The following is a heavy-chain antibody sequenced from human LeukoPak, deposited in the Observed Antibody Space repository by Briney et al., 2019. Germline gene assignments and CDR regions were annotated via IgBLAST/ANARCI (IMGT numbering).Heavy chain of an antibody. CDR1: GYTFTGYY. D-gene: IGHD3-22*01. Sequence: ASVKVSCKASGYTFTGYYMHWMRQAPGQGLEWMGWINPNSGGTNYAQKFQGRVTMTRDTSISTAYMELSRLRSDDTAVYYCARTYYYDSRSQGAFDIWGQGTMVTVSS. CDR2: INPNSGGT. CDR3: ARTYYYDSRSQGAFDI. J-gene: IGHJ3*02. V-gene: IGHV1-2*02.